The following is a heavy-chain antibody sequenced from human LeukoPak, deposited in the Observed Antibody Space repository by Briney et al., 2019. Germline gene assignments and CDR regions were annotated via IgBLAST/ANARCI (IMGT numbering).Heavy chain of an antibody. CDR3: TTRSGDFWSGFVN. CDR1: TNSLSALS. J-gene: IGHJ4*02. CDR2: FDPEEAKM. V-gene: IGHV1-24*01. D-gene: IGHD3-3*01. Sequence: ASVTVSCKVSTNSLSALSIQWVRQAPGKGLECMGGFDPEEAKMVYAQNFQGRVTMTEDTSTQTAYMELSGLTSDDTAVYYCTTRSGDFWSGFVNWGQGTLVTVSS.